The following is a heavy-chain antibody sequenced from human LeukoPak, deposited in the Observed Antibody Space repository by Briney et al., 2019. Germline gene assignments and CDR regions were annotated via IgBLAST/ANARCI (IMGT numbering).Heavy chain of an antibody. CDR1: GFTFSNDA. D-gene: IGHD5-18*01. CDR2: ISGSGGST. Sequence: GGSLRLSCAASGFTFSNDAMSWVRQAPGKGLEWVSAISGSGGSTYYADSVKGRFTISRDNSKNTLYLQMNSLRAEDTAVFYCAKALDTTMVLRPYFDYWGQGTLVTVSS. J-gene: IGHJ4*02. CDR3: AKALDTTMVLRPYFDY. V-gene: IGHV3-23*01.